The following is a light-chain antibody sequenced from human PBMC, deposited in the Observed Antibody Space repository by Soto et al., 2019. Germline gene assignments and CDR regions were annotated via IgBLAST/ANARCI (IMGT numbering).Light chain of an antibody. J-gene: IGLJ3*02. CDR3: AAWDDSLNGWV. Sequence: QSVVTQPPSVSEAPRQRVTMSCSGGSSNIGNNAVNWYQQVPGKAPKLLIYYDDLVASGVSDRFSGSKSDTSASLAISGLQSEDEAVYYCAAWDDSLNGWVFGGGTKLTVL. CDR1: SSNIGNNA. V-gene: IGLV1-36*01. CDR2: YDD.